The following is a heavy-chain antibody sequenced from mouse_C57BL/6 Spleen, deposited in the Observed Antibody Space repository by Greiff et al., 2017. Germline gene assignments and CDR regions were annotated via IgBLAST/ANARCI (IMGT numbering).Heavy chain of an antibody. CDR2: ISSGSSTI. D-gene: IGHD2-4*01. CDR1: GFTFSDYG. CDR3: ARGGLPDFDY. J-gene: IGHJ2*01. V-gene: IGHV5-17*01. Sequence: EVKLVESGGGLVKPGGSLKLSCAASGFTFSDYGMHWVRQAPEKGLEWVAYISSGSSTIYYADTVKGRFTIARDNAKNTLFLQMTSLRSEDTAMYYCARGGLPDFDYWGQVTTLTVSA.